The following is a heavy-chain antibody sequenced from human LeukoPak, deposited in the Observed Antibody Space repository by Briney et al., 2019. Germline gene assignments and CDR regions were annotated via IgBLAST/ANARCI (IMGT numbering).Heavy chain of an antibody. CDR2: ISGSGGST. V-gene: IGHV3-23*01. CDR3: AKSDCASDGCKLLNC. D-gene: IGHD5-24*01. Sequence: PGGSLRLSCAASGFTFSSYAMSWVRQAPGKGLEWVSAISGSGGSTYYADSVKGRFTISRDNSKNTLYLQMNSLRAEDTAVYYCAKSDCASDGCKLLNCWGQGTLVTASS. J-gene: IGHJ4*02. CDR1: GFTFSSYA.